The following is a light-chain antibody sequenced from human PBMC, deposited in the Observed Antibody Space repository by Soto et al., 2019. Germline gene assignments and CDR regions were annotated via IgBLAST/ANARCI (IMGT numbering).Light chain of an antibody. CDR1: SSNIGNNY. Sequence: QSVLTQPPSVSAAPGQTVTISCSGSSSNIGNNYVSWYQHLPGAAPKLIIYDNDKRSSGIPDRFSGSKSGTSATLDITGLQTEDEADYYCGTWDSTLSGVFGTGTKLTVL. CDR2: DND. J-gene: IGLJ1*01. CDR3: GTWDSTLSGV. V-gene: IGLV1-51*01.